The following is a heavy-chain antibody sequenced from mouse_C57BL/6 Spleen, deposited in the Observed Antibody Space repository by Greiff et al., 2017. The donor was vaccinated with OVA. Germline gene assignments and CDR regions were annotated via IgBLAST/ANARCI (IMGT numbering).Heavy chain of an antibody. D-gene: IGHD4-1*01. Sequence: LVESGAELVKPGASVKISCKASGYAFSSYWLNWVKQRPGKGLEWIGQIYPGDGDTNYNGKFKGKATLTADKSSSTAYMQLSSLTSEDSAVYFCARWGTGTSWFAYWGQGTLVTVSA. V-gene: IGHV1-80*01. J-gene: IGHJ3*01. CDR1: GYAFSSYW. CDR2: IYPGDGDT. CDR3: ARWGTGTSWFAY.